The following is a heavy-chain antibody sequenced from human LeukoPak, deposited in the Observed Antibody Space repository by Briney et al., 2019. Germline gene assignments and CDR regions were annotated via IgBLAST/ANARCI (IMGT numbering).Heavy chain of an antibody. Sequence: SVKVSCKASGGTFSSYAISWVRQAPGQGLELMGGIIPIFGTANYAQKFQGRVTITADESTSTAYMELSSLRSEDTAVYYCARSPDLGEYSGSYGRFDPWGQGTLVTVSS. J-gene: IGHJ5*02. CDR1: GGTFSSYA. CDR2: IIPIFGTA. CDR3: ARSPDLGEYSGSYGRFDP. D-gene: IGHD1-26*01. V-gene: IGHV1-69*01.